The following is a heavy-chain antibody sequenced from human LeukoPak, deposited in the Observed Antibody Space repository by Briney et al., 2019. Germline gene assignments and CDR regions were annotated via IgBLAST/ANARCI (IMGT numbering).Heavy chain of an antibody. D-gene: IGHD5-18*01. CDR3: ARGPYKSGYSYGPALRFFDY. Sequence: PSETLSLTCAVYGGSFSGYYWSWIRQPPGKGLEWIGEINHSGSTNYNPSLKSRVTISVDTSKNQFSLKLSSVTAADTAVYHCARGPYKSGYSYGPALRFFDYWGQGTLVTVSS. CDR2: INHSGST. V-gene: IGHV4-34*01. CDR1: GGSFSGYY. J-gene: IGHJ4*02.